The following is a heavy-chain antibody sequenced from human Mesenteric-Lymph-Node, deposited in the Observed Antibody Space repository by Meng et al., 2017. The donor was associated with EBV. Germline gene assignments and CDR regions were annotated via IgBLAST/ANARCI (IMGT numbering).Heavy chain of an antibody. CDR3: ARGRGSRLLFYSSFDS. CDR1: CSCFSGHY. V-gene: IGHV4-34*01. D-gene: IGHD2-15*01. J-gene: IGHJ4*02. CDR2: INHSGST. Sequence: LNPSETLSLACVVYCSCFSGHYGGSIRQPPGKCLEWIGEINHSGSTNYNPSLKGRVCVSLDTSKNQFSLRLSSVTAADTAVFYCARGRGSRLLFYSSFDSWGQGTLVTVSS.